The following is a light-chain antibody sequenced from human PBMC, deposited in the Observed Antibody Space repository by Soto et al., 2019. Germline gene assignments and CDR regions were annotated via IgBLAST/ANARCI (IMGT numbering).Light chain of an antibody. J-gene: IGKJ4*02. CDR2: GAS. CDR1: QSVSSN. V-gene: IGKV3-15*01. CDR3: QQYTDWPPLT. Sequence: EIEMTQSPATLSVSPGERATLSCRASQSVSSNLAWYQQKPGQTPRLLVYGASTRATGVPVRFSGSGSGTEFNLTISSLQAEDFAVYYCQQYTDWPPLTFGGGTKVEIK.